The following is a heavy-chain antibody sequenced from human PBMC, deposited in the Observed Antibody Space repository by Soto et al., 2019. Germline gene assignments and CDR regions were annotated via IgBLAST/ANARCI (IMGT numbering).Heavy chain of an antibody. D-gene: IGHD2-21*01. CDR2: INAYNGNT. V-gene: IGHV1-18*01. J-gene: IGHJ2*01. CDR3: ARDQGIPYCGGDCYSDWYFDL. Sequence: ASVKVSCTAAGYTFTSYGISWVRQAPGQGLEWMGWINAYNGNTNYPQKLQGRVTITSDTSASTAYMFLSSLRSEDTAVYHCARDQGIPYCGGDCYSDWYFDLWGRGTLVTVSS. CDR1: GYTFTSYG.